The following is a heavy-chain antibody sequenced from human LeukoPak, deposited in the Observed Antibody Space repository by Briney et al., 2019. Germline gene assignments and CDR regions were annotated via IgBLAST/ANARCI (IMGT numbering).Heavy chain of an antibody. Sequence: PSETLSLTCTVSGGSISSSTYYWGWIRQPAGKGLEWIGRIYTSGSTNYNPSLKSRVTISVDTSKNQFSLKLSSVTAADTAVYYCARGPDGYTLYYFDYWGQGTLVTVSS. D-gene: IGHD5-24*01. CDR1: GGSISSSTYY. V-gene: IGHV4-61*02. CDR3: ARGPDGYTLYYFDY. J-gene: IGHJ4*02. CDR2: IYTSGST.